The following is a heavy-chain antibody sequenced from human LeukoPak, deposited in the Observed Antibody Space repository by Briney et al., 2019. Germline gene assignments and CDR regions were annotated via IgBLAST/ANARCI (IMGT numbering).Heavy chain of an antibody. Sequence: SETLSLTCAVYGGSFSGYYWSWIRQPPGKGLEWIGEINHSGSTNYNPSLKSRVTISVDTSKNQFSLKLSSVTAADTAVYYCARASYYDFWSGWNWFDPWGQGTLVTVSS. CDR2: INHSGST. D-gene: IGHD3-3*01. J-gene: IGHJ5*02. CDR3: ARASYYDFWSGWNWFDP. V-gene: IGHV4-34*01. CDR1: GGSFSGYY.